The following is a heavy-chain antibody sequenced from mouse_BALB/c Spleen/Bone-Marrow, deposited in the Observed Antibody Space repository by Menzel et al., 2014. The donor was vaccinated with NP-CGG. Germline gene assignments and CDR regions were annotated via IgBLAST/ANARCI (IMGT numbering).Heavy chain of an antibody. CDR1: GFSLTSYG. Sequence: VQLQQSGPGLVSPSQRLSITCTVSGFSLTSYGVHWVRQPPGKGLEWLGVIWAGGSTNYNSALMSRLSISKDNSKSQVFLKMNSLQTDDTAMYYCARDNGYYVDYAMDYWGQGTSVTVSS. V-gene: IGHV2-9*02. D-gene: IGHD2-3*01. J-gene: IGHJ4*01. CDR3: ARDNGYYVDYAMDY. CDR2: IWAGGST.